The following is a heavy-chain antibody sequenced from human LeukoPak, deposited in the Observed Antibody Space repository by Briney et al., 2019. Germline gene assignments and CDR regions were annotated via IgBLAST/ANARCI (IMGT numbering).Heavy chain of an antibody. Sequence: PSETLSLTCSVSGGSITGYFWSWIRQPPGKGLEWIGYIHHTGSTLYNLSLKSRITISVDTSKNQFSLRLSSVTAADTAVYYCARGGATILDHWGQGTLVTVSS. CDR3: ARGGATILDH. CDR2: IHHTGST. CDR1: GGSITGYF. D-gene: IGHD5-12*01. J-gene: IGHJ4*02. V-gene: IGHV4-59*01.